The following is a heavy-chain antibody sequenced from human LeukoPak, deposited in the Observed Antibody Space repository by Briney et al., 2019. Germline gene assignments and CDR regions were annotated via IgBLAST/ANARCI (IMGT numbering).Heavy chain of an antibody. J-gene: IGHJ4*02. D-gene: IGHD6-13*01. V-gene: IGHV3-53*01. CDR1: GFTFSSYV. CDR3: ARGSKQLVSPFDY. CDR2: IYSGGST. Sequence: PGGSLRLSCAVSGFTFSSYVMIWVRQAPGKGLEWVSVIYSGGSTYYADSVKGRFTISRDNSKNTLYLQMNSLRAEDTAVYYCARGSKQLVSPFDYWGQGTLVTVSS.